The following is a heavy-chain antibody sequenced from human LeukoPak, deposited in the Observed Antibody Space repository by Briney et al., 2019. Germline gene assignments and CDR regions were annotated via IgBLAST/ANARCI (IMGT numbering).Heavy chain of an antibody. CDR3: ATTPREYSSTWYYFDY. V-gene: IGHV4-39*07. D-gene: IGHD6-13*01. CDR1: GGSISINSYY. Sequence: SETLSLTCTVSGGSISINSYYWGWIRQPPGKGLEWIGHIYYSGTTYYSPSLKSRVTISVDTSKNQFSLNLSSVTAADTAVYYCATTPREYSSTWYYFDYWGQGILVTVSS. CDR2: IYYSGTT. J-gene: IGHJ4*02.